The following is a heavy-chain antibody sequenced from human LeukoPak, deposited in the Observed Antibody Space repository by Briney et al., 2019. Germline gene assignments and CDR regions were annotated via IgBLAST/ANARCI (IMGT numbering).Heavy chain of an antibody. CDR2: ISSRSNYI. CDR1: GFTFNNYS. D-gene: IGHD3-22*01. V-gene: IGHV3-21*01. Sequence: GGSLRLSCAASGFTFNNYSMNWVRQAPGKGLEWVSSISSRSNYIYYPDSVRGRFTISRDNAKNSLYLQMNGLRAEDTAVYYCARDVAYYYESSGYYSLGFDIWGQGTMVTVSS. J-gene: IGHJ3*02. CDR3: ARDVAYYYESSGYYSLGFDI.